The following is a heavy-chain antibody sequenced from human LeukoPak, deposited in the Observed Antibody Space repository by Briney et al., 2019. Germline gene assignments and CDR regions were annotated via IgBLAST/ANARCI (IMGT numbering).Heavy chain of an antibody. V-gene: IGHV3-30*01. Sequence: GRSLRLACAASGFTFSSYAMHWLRQAPGKGLEWVAVISYDGSNKYYADSVKGRFTISRDNSKNTLYLQMNSLRAEDTAVYYCARGWSSSSLFDYWGQGTLVTVSS. CDR1: GFTFSSYA. D-gene: IGHD6-6*01. CDR3: ARGWSSSSLFDY. J-gene: IGHJ4*02. CDR2: ISYDGSNK.